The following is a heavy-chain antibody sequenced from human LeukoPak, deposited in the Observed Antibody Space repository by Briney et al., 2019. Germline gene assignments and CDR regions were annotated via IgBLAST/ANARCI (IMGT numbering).Heavy chain of an antibody. CDR1: GFTFSSYA. CDR2: ISGSGGST. J-gene: IGHJ4*02. Sequence: GGSLRLSCAASGFTFSSYAMSWVRQAPGKGLEWVSAISGSGGSTYYADSVKGRFAISRDNSKNTLYLQMNSLRAEDTAVYYCAKVGYSGYENFDYWGQGTLVTVSS. V-gene: IGHV3-23*01. D-gene: IGHD5-12*01. CDR3: AKVGYSGYENFDY.